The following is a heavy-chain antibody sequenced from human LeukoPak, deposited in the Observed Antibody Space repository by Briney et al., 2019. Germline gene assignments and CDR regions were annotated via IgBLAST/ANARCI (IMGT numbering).Heavy chain of an antibody. Sequence: GGSLRLSCAASGFTFSSYSMNWVRQAQGKGLEWVSYISSSSSTIYYADSVKGRFTISRDNAKNSLYLQMNSLRAEDTAVYYCARDREYSYGRKDYWGQGTLVTVSS. CDR1: GFTFSSYS. CDR3: ARDREYSYGRKDY. D-gene: IGHD5-18*01. CDR2: ISSSSSTI. J-gene: IGHJ4*02. V-gene: IGHV3-48*01.